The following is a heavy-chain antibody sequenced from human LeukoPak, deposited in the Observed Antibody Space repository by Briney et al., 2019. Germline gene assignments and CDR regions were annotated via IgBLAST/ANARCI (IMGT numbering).Heavy chain of an antibody. V-gene: IGHV1-18*01. CDR3: ARDYLAYCGGDCYSGYDY. J-gene: IGHJ4*02. CDR1: GYTFTSYG. CDR2: ISAYNGNT. Sequence: ASVKVSCKASGYTFTSYGISWVRQAPGQGLEWMGWISAYNGNTNYAQKLQGRVTMTTDTSTSTAYMELRSLRSDATAVYYCARDYLAYCGGDCYSGYDYWGQGTLVTVSS. D-gene: IGHD2-21*02.